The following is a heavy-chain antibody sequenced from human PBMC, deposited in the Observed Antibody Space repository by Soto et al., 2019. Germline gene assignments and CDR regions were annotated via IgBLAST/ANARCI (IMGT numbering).Heavy chain of an antibody. D-gene: IGHD2-15*01. J-gene: IGHJ6*02. V-gene: IGHV5-51*01. CDR2: IYPGDSDT. CDR1: GYSFTRYW. Sequence: GESLKISCKGSGYSFTRYWIGWVRQMPGKGLEWMGIIYPGDSDTRYSPSFQGQVTISADKSISTAYLQWSSLKASDTAMYYCARGPLELLLKNYYYGMDVWGQGTTVTVSS. CDR3: ARGPLELLLKNYYYGMDV.